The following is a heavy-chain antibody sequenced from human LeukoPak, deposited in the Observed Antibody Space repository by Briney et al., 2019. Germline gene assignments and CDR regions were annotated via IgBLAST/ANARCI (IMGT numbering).Heavy chain of an antibody. V-gene: IGHV3-7*01. CDR2: IKQDGSEK. CDR3: ARVRGIAVAGTPYYYYYGMDV. D-gene: IGHD6-19*01. CDR1: GFTFSSYW. J-gene: IGHJ6*02. Sequence: GGSLRLSCAASGFTFSSYWMSWVRQAPGKGLEWVANIKQDGSEKYYVDSVKGRFTISRDNAKNSLYLQMNSLRAEDTAVYYCARVRGIAVAGTPYYYYYGMDVWGQGTTVTLSS.